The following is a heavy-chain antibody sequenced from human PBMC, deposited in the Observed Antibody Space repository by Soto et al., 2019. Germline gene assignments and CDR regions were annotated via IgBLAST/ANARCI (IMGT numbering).Heavy chain of an antibody. Sequence: SVKVSCKASGGTFSSYTISWVRQAPGQGLEWMGRIIPILGIANYAQKFQGRVTITADKSTSTAYMELSSLRSEDTAVYYCASTIFGVDDTPGAFDIWGQGTMVT. CDR1: GGTFSSYT. CDR2: IIPILGIA. V-gene: IGHV1-69*02. J-gene: IGHJ3*02. D-gene: IGHD3-3*01. CDR3: ASTIFGVDDTPGAFDI.